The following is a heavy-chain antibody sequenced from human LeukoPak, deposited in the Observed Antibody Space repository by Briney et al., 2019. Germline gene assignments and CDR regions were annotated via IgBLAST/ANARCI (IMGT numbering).Heavy chain of an antibody. V-gene: IGHV1-18*01. CDR2: ISAYNGNT. J-gene: IGHJ4*02. CDR3: ARHGSGSYYNLPTDY. D-gene: IGHD3-10*01. CDR1: GYTFTSYG. Sequence: ASVKVSCKASGYTFTSYGISWVRQAAGQGLEWMGWISAYNGNTNYAQKLQGRVTMTTDTSTSTAYMELRSLRSDDTAVYYCARHGSGSYYNLPTDYWGQGTLVTVSS.